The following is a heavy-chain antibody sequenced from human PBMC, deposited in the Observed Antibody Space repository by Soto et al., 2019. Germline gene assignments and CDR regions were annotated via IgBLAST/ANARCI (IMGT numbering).Heavy chain of an antibody. CDR1: GYTLTSYA. CDR2: INAGNGNT. J-gene: IGHJ4*02. CDR3: ARGIAVPVDPDY. V-gene: IGHV1-3*01. Sequence: ASVKVSCKASGYTLTSYAMHWVRQAPGQRLEWMGWINAGNGNTKYSQRFQGRVTITRDTSASTAYMDLSSLRSEDTAVYYCARGIAVPVDPDYWGQGTLVTVSS. D-gene: IGHD6-19*01.